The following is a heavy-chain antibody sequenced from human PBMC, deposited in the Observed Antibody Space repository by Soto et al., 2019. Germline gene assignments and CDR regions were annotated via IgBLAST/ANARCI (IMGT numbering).Heavy chain of an antibody. Sequence: SETLSLTCTVSGGSISSGDYYWSWIRQPPGKGLEWIGYIYYSGSTYYNPSLKSRVTISVDTSKNQFSLKLSSVTAADTAVYYCXRVGYYGSGCYWVYFDYWGQGTLVTVSS. CDR1: GGSISSGDYY. J-gene: IGHJ4*02. V-gene: IGHV4-30-4*01. CDR2: IYYSGST. CDR3: XRVGYYGSGCYWVYFDY. D-gene: IGHD3-10*01.